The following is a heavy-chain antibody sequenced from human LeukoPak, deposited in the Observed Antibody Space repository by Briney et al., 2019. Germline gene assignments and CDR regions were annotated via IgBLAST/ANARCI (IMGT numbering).Heavy chain of an antibody. D-gene: IGHD3-3*01. V-gene: IGHV3-30*18. CDR1: GFTFSSYG. J-gene: IGHJ4*02. CDR3: AKVLEWFSKGVDY. CDR2: ISYDGSNK. Sequence: PWGSLRLSCAASGFTFSSYGMHWVRQAPGKGLEWVAVISYDGSNKYYADSVKGRFTISRDNSKNTLYLQMNSLRAEDTAVYYCAKVLEWFSKGVDYWGQGTLVTVSS.